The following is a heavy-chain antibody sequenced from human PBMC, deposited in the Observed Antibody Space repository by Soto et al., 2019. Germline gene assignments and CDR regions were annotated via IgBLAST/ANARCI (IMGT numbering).Heavy chain of an antibody. CDR1: GFTFNTYD. D-gene: IGHD2-21*01. J-gene: IGHJ5*02. Sequence: EVQLVESGGGLVKPGGFLRLSCAASGFTFNTYDMNWVRQAPGKGLEWVSSITASSAYIYYADSVRGRITISRDNAKNSLCPQMHSLRAEDTAVYYCVRSGTARLLRHSWFDTWGQGTLVTVSS. CDR3: VRSGTARLLRHSWFDT. CDR2: ITASSAYI. V-gene: IGHV3-21*01.